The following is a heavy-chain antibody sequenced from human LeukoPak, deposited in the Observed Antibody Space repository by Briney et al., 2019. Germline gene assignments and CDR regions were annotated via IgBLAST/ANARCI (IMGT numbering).Heavy chain of an antibody. CDR3: AKEPNYYDSSGYRRLYYFDY. Sequence: GGSLRLSCAASGFTFDDYAMHWVRQAPGKGLEWVSGISWNSGSIGYADSVKGRSTISRDNAKNSLYLQMNSLRAEDTALYYCAKEPNYYDSSGYRRLYYFDYWGQGTLVTVSS. J-gene: IGHJ4*02. D-gene: IGHD3-22*01. V-gene: IGHV3-9*01. CDR2: ISWNSGSI. CDR1: GFTFDDYA.